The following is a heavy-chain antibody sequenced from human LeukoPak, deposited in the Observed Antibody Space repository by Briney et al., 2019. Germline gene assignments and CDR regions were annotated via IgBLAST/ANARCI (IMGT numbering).Heavy chain of an antibody. V-gene: IGHV5-51*01. D-gene: IGHD3-10*01. CDR3: ARHDSGEYFQR. CDR2: IYPADSDT. J-gene: IGHJ1*01. Sequence: GESLKISCKGSGYSFANYWIGWVRQMPGKGLEWMGIIYPADSDTRYSPSFQGQVTISADKSISTAYLHWSSLKASDTAMYYCARHDSGEYFQRWGQGTLVTVSS. CDR1: GYSFANYW.